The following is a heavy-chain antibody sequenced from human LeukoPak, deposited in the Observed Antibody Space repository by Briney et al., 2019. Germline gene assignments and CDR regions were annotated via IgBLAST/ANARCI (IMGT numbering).Heavy chain of an antibody. CDR2: IKQDGSEK. V-gene: IGHV3-7*04. J-gene: IGHJ5*02. CDR3: TREYYYGSGSYYNGS. D-gene: IGHD3-10*01. CDR1: GFTFRSYW. Sequence: GGSLRLSCAASGFTFRSYWMTWVRQAPGKGLEWVANIKQDGSEKYYVDSVKGRFTISRDNAKNSLYLQMNSLRAEDTAVYYCTREYYYGSGSYYNGSWGQGTLVTVSS.